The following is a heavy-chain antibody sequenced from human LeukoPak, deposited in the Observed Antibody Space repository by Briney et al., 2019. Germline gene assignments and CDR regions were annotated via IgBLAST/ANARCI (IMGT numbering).Heavy chain of an antibody. Sequence: PSETLSLTCTVSGGSISSYYWSWIRQPPGKGLEWIGYIYYSGSTNYNPSLKSRVTISVDTSKNQFSLKLSSVTAADTAGNYCARAYGSGGYPTFYYYYSYMAAGAKGPRSPSP. D-gene: IGHD3-10*01. V-gene: IGHV4-59*01. CDR3: ARAYGSGGYPTFYYYYSYMAA. CDR2: IYYSGST. J-gene: IGHJ6*03. CDR1: GGSISSYY.